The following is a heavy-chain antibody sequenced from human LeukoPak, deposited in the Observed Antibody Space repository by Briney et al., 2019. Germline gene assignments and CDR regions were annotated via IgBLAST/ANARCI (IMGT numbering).Heavy chain of an antibody. D-gene: IGHD5-12*01. V-gene: IGHV2-5*01. CDR1: GFSFSTSGVG. J-gene: IGHJ4*02. Sequence: SGPTLVNPTQTLTLTCTFSGFSFSTSGVGVGWIRQPPGKALEWLALTYWNDDTRYSPSLKSSLTITKDTSKNQVVLTITNMDPVDTATYYCAHTFGAYDLGFDYWGQGTLVTVSS. CDR2: TYWNDDT. CDR3: AHTFGAYDLGFDY.